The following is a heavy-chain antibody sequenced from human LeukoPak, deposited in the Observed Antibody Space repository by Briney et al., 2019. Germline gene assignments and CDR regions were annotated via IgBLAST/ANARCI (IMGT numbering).Heavy chain of an antibody. CDR3: ARSGGLQKFDY. J-gene: IGHJ4*02. D-gene: IGHD4-11*01. V-gene: IGHV3-53*05. CDR2: IYSDGST. CDR1: GFTVSSNY. Sequence: QSGGSLRLSCAASGFTVSSNYMSWVRQAPGRGLEWVSVIYSDGSTYYADSVKGRFIISRDTSKNTLYLQMNSLRAEDTAVYYCARSGGLQKFDYWGQGTLVTVSS.